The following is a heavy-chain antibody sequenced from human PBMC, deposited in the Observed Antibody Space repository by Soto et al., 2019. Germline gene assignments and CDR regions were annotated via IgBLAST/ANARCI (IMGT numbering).Heavy chain of an antibody. V-gene: IGHV3-11*01. J-gene: IGHJ3*02. D-gene: IGHD2-2*01. CDR3: ARDLCSSTSCWPTRDSVAFDI. CDR2: ISSSGSTI. Sequence: GGSLRLSCAASGFTFSDYYMSWIRQAPGKGLEWVSYISSSGSTIYYADSVKGRFTISRDNAKNSLYLQMNSLRAEDTAVYYCARDLCSSTSCWPTRDSVAFDIWGQGTMVTVSS. CDR1: GFTFSDYY.